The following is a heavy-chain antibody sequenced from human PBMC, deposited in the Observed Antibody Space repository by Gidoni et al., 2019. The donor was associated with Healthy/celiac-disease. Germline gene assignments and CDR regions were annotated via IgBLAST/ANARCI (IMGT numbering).Heavy chain of an antibody. J-gene: IGHJ6*02. CDR3: AKMEGDYASSYYYGMDV. D-gene: IGHD4-17*01. CDR1: GFLFEAYA. CDR2: ISWDSGSI. V-gene: IGHV3-9*01. Sequence: EVQLVESGGGLVQPGRSLRFSGEASGFLFEAYAMHWVRQAPGKGLGWFSGISWDSGSIGYADSVKGRFTISRDNAKNSLYLQMNSLRAEDTALYYCAKMEGDYASSYYYGMDVWGQGTTVTVSS.